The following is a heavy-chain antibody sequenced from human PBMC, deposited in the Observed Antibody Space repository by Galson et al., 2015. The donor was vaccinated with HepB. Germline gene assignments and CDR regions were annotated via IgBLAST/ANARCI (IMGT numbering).Heavy chain of an antibody. CDR3: AKDFKTHYYYYGMDV. J-gene: IGHJ6*02. V-gene: IGHV3-43*01. CDR1: GFTFDDYT. CDR2: ISWDGGST. Sequence: SLRLSCAASGFTFDDYTMHWVRQAPGKGLEWVSLISWDGGSTYYADSVKGRFTISRDNSKNSLYLQMNSLRTEDTALYYCAKDFKTHYYYYGMDVWGQGTTVTVSS.